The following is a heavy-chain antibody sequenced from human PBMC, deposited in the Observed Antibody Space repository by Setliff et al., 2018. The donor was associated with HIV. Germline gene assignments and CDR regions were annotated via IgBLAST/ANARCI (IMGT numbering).Heavy chain of an antibody. CDR2: ISSTGKNI. CDR1: GFTFFSYE. V-gene: IGHV3-48*03. D-gene: IGHD3-3*01. Sequence: GGSLRLSCAASGFTFFSYEMNWVRQAPGKGLEWISYISSTGKNIYYADSVKGRCTISRDNAKNSLSLQMNSLRAGDTAVYYCAREGRITSFGVIIPGSNALDVWGQGTTVTVSS. CDR3: AREGRITSFGVIIPGSNALDV. J-gene: IGHJ6*02.